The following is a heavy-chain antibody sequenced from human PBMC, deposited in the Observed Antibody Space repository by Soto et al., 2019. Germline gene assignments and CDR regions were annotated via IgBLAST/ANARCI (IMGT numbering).Heavy chain of an antibody. CDR2: INHSGRL. D-gene: IGHD3-22*01. CDR1: GGSFSGHS. Sequence: PSETLSLTCAVYGGSFSGHSWTWNRQSPGKGLEWIGDINHSGRLNYSPSLKSRVTISLDTSKNQFSLTLSAVTAADTAMYYCSTRAYDTNGYYRFDPWGQGTLVTVSS. J-gene: IGHJ5*01. V-gene: IGHV4-34*01. CDR3: STRAYDTNGYYRFDP.